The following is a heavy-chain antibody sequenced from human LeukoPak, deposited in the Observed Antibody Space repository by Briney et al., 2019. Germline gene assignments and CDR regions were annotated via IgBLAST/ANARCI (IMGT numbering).Heavy chain of an antibody. J-gene: IGHJ4*02. CDR1: GYTFIDHY. Sequence: ASAKVSCKASGYTFIDHYMHWERQARGQALEWLGWINPKRGVTDTAQKFQGRVSMTRDTYITTVYLEVNGLAYDDTAGYFCAREGPYWESGTCPTQFDFWGQGSPVTASS. CDR3: AREGPYWESGTCPTQFDF. D-gene: IGHD1-1*01. V-gene: IGHV1-2*02. CDR2: INPKRGVT.